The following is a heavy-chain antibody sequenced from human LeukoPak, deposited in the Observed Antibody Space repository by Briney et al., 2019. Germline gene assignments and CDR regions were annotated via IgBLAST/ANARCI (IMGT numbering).Heavy chain of an antibody. CDR2: ISAYNGNT. D-gene: IGHD3-22*01. CDR3: ARDYRHTTYSYDNRGFSD. Sequence: ASVKVSCKTSGYTFSNHGVSWVRQTPGQGLEWIGWISAYNGNTDFAPKFRGRVTMTTDTPTSTAFMDLRGLTSDDTAIYYCARDYRHTTYSYDNRGFSDWGQGTLVAVSS. J-gene: IGHJ4*02. CDR1: GYTFSNHG. V-gene: IGHV1-18*01.